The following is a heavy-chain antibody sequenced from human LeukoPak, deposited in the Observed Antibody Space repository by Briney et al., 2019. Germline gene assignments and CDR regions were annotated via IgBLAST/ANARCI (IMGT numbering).Heavy chain of an antibody. CDR1: GFTFSSYW. J-gene: IGHJ6*03. CDR3: ARSRRSSSISYYYYYYMDV. Sequence: PGGSLRLSCAASGFTFSSYWMSWVRQAPGKGLEWVANIKQDGSEKYYVDSVKGRFTISRDNAKNSLYLQMNSLRAEDTAVYYCARSRRSSSISYYYYYYMDVWGKGTTVTVSS. D-gene: IGHD6-6*01. V-gene: IGHV3-7*01. CDR2: IKQDGSEK.